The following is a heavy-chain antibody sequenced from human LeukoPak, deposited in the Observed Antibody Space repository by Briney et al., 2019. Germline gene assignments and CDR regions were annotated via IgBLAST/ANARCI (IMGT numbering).Heavy chain of an antibody. Sequence: PGGSLRLSCAASGLTFSSYAMHWVRQAPGKGLEWVALISYDGTNKFYEDSVKGRFTISRDNSKNTLFLQVNSLRAEDTAVYYCARDLTGWGESSGYSDYWGQGTLVTVSS. D-gene: IGHD3-22*01. CDR1: GLTFSSYA. V-gene: IGHV3-30*01. CDR3: ARDLTGWGESSGYSDY. CDR2: ISYDGTNK. J-gene: IGHJ4*02.